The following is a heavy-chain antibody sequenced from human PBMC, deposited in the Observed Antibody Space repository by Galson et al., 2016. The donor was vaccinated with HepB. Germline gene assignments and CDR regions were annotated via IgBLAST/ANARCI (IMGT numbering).Heavy chain of an antibody. Sequence: SLRLSCAASGFTFSSYGMHWVRQAPGKGLEWVAVIWYDGSNKYYADSVKGRFTISRDNSKNTLYLQMNSLRAEDTAVYYCAREEGGPYLSLHFDYWGQGTLVTVSS. CDR2: IWYDGSNK. CDR1: GFTFSSYG. D-gene: IGHD2/OR15-2a*01. V-gene: IGHV3-33*01. CDR3: AREEGGPYLSLHFDY. J-gene: IGHJ4*02.